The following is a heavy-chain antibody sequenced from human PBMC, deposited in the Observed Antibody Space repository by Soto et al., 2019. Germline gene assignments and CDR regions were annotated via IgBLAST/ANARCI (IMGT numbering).Heavy chain of an antibody. CDR1: GFTFSSYA. J-gene: IGHJ4*02. CDR3: ARGLEVVAATRSFDY. Sequence: QVQLVESGGGVVQPGRSLRLSCAASGFTFSSYAMHWVRQAPGKGLEWVAVISYDGSNKYYADSVKGRFTISRDNSKNTLYLQMNSLRAEDTAAYYCARGLEVVAATRSFDYWGQGTLVTVSS. D-gene: IGHD2-15*01. CDR2: ISYDGSNK. V-gene: IGHV3-30-3*01.